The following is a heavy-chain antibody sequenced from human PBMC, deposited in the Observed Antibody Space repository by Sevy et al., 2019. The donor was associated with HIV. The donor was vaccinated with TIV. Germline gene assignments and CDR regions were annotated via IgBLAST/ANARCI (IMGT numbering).Heavy chain of an antibody. CDR3: AGVRTFRSSGHCFDY. J-gene: IGHJ4*02. D-gene: IGHD6-13*01. V-gene: IGHV1-2*02. CDR2: INPNSGGT. Sequence: ASVKVSCKASGYTFTGYYIHWVRQAPGQGLEWMGWINPNSGGTNYPQKFQGRVTMTRDTSISTAYMELSKLRSDDTALYYCAGVRTFRSSGHCFDYWGQGTLVTVSS. CDR1: GYTFTGYY.